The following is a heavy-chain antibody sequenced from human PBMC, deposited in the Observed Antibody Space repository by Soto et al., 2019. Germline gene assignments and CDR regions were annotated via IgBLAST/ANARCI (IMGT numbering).Heavy chain of an antibody. Sequence: QVQLVQSGAEVKKPGASVKVSCKASGYTFTSYDINWVRQATGQGLEWMGWMNPISGNTGYAQKFQGRVTMTRNTSISTAYMELSSLRSEDTAVYYCARGDYDFWSGYSRPYYYYGMDVWGQGTTVTVSS. CDR2: MNPISGNT. V-gene: IGHV1-8*01. D-gene: IGHD3-3*01. J-gene: IGHJ6*02. CDR1: GYTFTSYD. CDR3: ARGDYDFWSGYSRPYYYYGMDV.